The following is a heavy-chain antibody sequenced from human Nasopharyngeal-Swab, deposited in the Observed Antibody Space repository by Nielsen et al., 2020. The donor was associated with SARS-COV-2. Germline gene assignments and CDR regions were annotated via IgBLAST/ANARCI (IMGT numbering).Heavy chain of an antibody. V-gene: IGHV5-10-1*01. CDR3: ARRGGTAGSDAFDI. D-gene: IGHD6-13*01. J-gene: IGHJ3*02. CDR2: IDPSDSYT. Sequence: VRQMPGKGLEWMGRIDPSDSYTNYSPSFQGHVTISADKSLSTAYLQWSSLKASDTAMYYCARRGGTAGSDAFDIWGQGTMVTVSS.